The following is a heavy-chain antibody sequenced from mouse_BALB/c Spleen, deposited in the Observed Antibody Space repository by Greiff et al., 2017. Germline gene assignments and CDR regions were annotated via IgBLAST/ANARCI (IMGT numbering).Heavy chain of an antibody. Sequence: VQLVESGPGLVQPSQSLSITCTVSGFSLTSYGVHWVRQSPGKGLEWLGVIWSGGSTDYNAAFISRLSISKDNSKSQVFFKMNSLQANDTAIYYCATYGNYLYWYFDVWGAGTTVTVSS. CDR1: GFSLTSYG. CDR2: IWSGGST. J-gene: IGHJ1*01. D-gene: IGHD2-1*01. V-gene: IGHV2-2*02. CDR3: ATYGNYLYWYFDV.